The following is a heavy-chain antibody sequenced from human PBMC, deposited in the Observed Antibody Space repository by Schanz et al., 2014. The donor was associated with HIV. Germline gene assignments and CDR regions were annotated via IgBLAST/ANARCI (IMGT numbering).Heavy chain of an antibody. CDR1: GGAFRIYA. V-gene: IGHV1-69*01. CDR2: FIPIFGTT. CDR3: ASQYSNYDSSRRYHWYFDL. Sequence: QVQLVQSGAEVKKPGSSVKVSCKTFGGAFRIYAMSWVRQAPGQGLEWMGGFIPIFGTTNYAQKFQGRVTITADESTSTTYLELSSLRSEDTAVYYCASQYSNYDSSRRYHWYFDLWGRGTLVTVSS. J-gene: IGHJ2*01. D-gene: IGHD4-4*01.